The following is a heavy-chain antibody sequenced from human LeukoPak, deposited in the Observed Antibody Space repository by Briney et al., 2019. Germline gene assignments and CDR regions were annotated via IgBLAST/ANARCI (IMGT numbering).Heavy chain of an antibody. Sequence: PGGSLRLSCAASGFTVSSNYMSWVRQAPGKGLEWVSVIYSGGSTYYADSVKGRFTISRDNSKNTLYLQMNSLRAEDTAVYYCARLSPYGDYDYWGQGTLVTVSS. V-gene: IGHV3-53*01. CDR1: GFTVSSNY. CDR2: IYSGGST. J-gene: IGHJ4*02. D-gene: IGHD4-17*01. CDR3: ARLSPYGDYDY.